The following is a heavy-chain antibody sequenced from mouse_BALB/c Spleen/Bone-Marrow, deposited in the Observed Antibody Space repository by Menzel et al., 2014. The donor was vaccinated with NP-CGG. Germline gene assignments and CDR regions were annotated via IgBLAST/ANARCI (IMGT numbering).Heavy chain of an antibody. V-gene: IGHV1-5*01. D-gene: IGHD3-1*01. J-gene: IGHJ2*01. CDR2: IYPGNSDT. Sequence: DVKLVESGAVLARPGAAVKMSCKASGYTFSNYWMHWVKQRPGQGLEWIGTIYPGNSDTTYNQKFKGKAELTAVTSTSTAYMDLSSLTNEDSAVYYCTTLARTNFDYWGQGTTLTVSS. CDR3: TTLARTNFDY. CDR1: GYTFSNYW.